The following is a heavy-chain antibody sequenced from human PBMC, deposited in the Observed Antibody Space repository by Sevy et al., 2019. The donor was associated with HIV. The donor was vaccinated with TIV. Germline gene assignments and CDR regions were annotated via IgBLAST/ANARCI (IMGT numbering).Heavy chain of an antibody. CDR2: IYYSGRT. V-gene: IGHV4-39*01. Sequence: SESLSLTCTVSGGSISSSSYSWGWIRQPPGKGLELIGSIYYSGRTYYNPSLKSRVTISVDTSKNQFSLKLSSVTAADTAVYYCARQIYGDYGDGFDYWGQGTLVTVSS. CDR3: ARQIYGDYGDGFDY. D-gene: IGHD4-17*01. CDR1: GGSISSSSYS. J-gene: IGHJ4*02.